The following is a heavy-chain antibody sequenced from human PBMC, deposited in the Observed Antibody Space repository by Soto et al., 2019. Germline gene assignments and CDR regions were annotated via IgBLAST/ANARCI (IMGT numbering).Heavy chain of an antibody. D-gene: IGHD4-17*01. J-gene: IGHJ5*02. Sequence: ASLKVSCKASGGTFSSYAISWVRQAPGQGLEWMGGIIPIFGTANYAQKFQGRVTITADESTSTAYMELSSLRSEDTAVYYCARSYGDYVNWFDPWGQGTLVTVSS. V-gene: IGHV1-69*13. CDR3: ARSYGDYVNWFDP. CDR1: GGTFSSYA. CDR2: IIPIFGTA.